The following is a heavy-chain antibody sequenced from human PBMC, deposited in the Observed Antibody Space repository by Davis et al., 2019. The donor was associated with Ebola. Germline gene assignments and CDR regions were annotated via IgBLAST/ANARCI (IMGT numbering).Heavy chain of an antibody. V-gene: IGHV1-18*01. D-gene: IGHD2-15*01. Sequence: ASVKVSCKASGFTFTRYGISWVRQAPGQGPEWMGWISPYNGNTNYAQKFQGRVTMTRDTSTSTVYMELSSLRSEDTAVYYCARVLRYCSGGSCYSGYYYGMDVWGQGTTVTVSS. J-gene: IGHJ6*02. CDR1: GFTFTRYG. CDR2: ISPYNGNT. CDR3: ARVLRYCSGGSCYSGYYYGMDV.